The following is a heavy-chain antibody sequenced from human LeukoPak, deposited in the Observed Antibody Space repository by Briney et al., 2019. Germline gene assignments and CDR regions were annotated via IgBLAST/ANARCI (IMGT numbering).Heavy chain of an antibody. V-gene: IGHV1-8*01. CDR2: MNANSCIT. CDR1: GYTFNSHD. J-gene: IGHJ4*02. CDR3: ARRGPTPVWEPIDY. D-gene: IGHD1-26*01. Sequence: ASLKLSCKASGYTFNSHDISWVRQAPGQGLEWMSSMNANSCITYYAETVQGRVTISRNTSTSTYYMELSSLRFEDTAVYYCARRGPTPVWEPIDYWGQGTLVTVSS.